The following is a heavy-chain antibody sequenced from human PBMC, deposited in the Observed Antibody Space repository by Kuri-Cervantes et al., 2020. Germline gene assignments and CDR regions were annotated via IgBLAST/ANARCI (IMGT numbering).Heavy chain of an antibody. D-gene: IGHD5-12*01. J-gene: IGHJ4*02. CDR3: ARDPYHSGYDYPVDN. CDR1: GDSISSGYF. V-gene: IGHV4-38-2*02. Sequence: GSLRLSCAVSGDSISSGYFWGWIRQPPGKGLEWIGNIYHTGSTYYNPSLKSRVTISVDTSKNQFSLNLSSVTAADTAVYYCARDPYHSGYDYPVDNWGQGTLVTVSS. CDR2: IYHTGST.